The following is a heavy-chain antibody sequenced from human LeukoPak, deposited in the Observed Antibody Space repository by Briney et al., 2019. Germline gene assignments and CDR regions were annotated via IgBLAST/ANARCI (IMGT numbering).Heavy chain of an antibody. Sequence: PGGSLRLSCAASGFTFSSYWMSWVRQAPGKGLEWVANIKQDGSEKYYVDSVKGRFTISRDNAKNSLYLQMNSLRAEDTAVYYCARVKGYCSSTSCFPFDYWGQGTLVTVSP. CDR3: ARVKGYCSSTSCFPFDY. CDR2: IKQDGSEK. CDR1: GFTFSSYW. J-gene: IGHJ4*02. D-gene: IGHD2-2*01. V-gene: IGHV3-7*01.